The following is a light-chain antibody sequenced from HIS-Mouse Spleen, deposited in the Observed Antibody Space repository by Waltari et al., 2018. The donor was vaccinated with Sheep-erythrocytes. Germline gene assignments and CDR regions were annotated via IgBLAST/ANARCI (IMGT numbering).Light chain of an antibody. CDR1: QGSSSW. V-gene: IGKV1-12*01. Sequence: DIQMTQSPSSVSASVGDRVTLTCRASQGSSSWLAWYQQKPGKAPKLLIYAASSLQSGVPSSFSDSGSGTVFTLTISGLQPEDLATYYCQQANSFPNTFGQGTRLEIK. J-gene: IGKJ5*01. CDR2: AAS. CDR3: QQANSFPNT.